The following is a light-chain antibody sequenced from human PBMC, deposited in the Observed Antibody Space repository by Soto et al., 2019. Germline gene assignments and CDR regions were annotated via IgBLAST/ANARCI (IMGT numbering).Light chain of an antibody. Sequence: QSVLTQPASVSGSPGQSITMSCTGTSSDVGGYKYVSWYQQHPGKAPKFLISEVSNRPSGVSNRFSASKSGNTASLTISGLQAEDEADYYCSSYTSSSTLVFGTGTKVTVL. V-gene: IGLV2-14*01. CDR1: SSDVGGYKY. J-gene: IGLJ1*01. CDR3: SSYTSSSTLV. CDR2: EVS.